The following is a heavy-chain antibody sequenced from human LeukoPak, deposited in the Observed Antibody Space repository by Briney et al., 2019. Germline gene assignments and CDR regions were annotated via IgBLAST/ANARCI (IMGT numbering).Heavy chain of an antibody. CDR3: ARDGWYNAFDI. D-gene: IGHD6-19*01. CDR1: GGSISSYY. V-gene: IGHV4-59*12. CDR2: IYYSGST. J-gene: IGHJ3*02. Sequence: PSATLSLTCTVSGGSISSYYWSWIRQPPGKGLEWIGYIYYSGSTNYNPSLKSRVTISVDTSNNQFSLKLSSATAADTAVYYCARDGWYNAFDIWGQGTMVTVSS.